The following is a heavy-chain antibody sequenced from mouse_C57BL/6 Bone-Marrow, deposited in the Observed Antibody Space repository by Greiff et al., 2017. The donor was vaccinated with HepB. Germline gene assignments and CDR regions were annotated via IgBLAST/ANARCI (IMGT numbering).Heavy chain of an antibody. D-gene: IGHD1-1*01. V-gene: IGHV7-3*01. CDR1: GFTFTDYY. Sequence: EVMLVESGGGLVQPGGSLSLSCAASGFTFTDYYMSWVRQPPGKALEWLGFIRNKANGYTTEYSASVKGRFTISRDNSQSILYLQMNALRAEDSATYFCARSSYYGSIYYFDYWGQGTTLTVSS. CDR2: IRNKANGYTT. J-gene: IGHJ2*01. CDR3: ARSSYYGSIYYFDY.